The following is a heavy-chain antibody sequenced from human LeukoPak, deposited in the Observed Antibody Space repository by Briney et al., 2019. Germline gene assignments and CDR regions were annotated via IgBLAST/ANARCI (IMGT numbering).Heavy chain of an antibody. CDR3: ASHRYWNFYLDY. V-gene: IGHV4-31*03. CDR2: IYYSGST. D-gene: IGHD1-7*01. J-gene: IGHJ4*02. CDR1: GASISYGGYY. Sequence: PSETLSLTCTVSGASISYGGYYWSWIRQHPGKGLEWIGYIYYSGSTYYNPSLKSRVTISRDMSKNLISLKLTSLTAADTAVYFCASHRYWNFYLDYWGQGTQVTVSS.